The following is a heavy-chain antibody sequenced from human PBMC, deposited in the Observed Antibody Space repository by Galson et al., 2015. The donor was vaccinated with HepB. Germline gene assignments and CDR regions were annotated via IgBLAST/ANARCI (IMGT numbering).Heavy chain of an antibody. J-gene: IGHJ4*02. CDR1: GYSFTSYW. V-gene: IGHV5-10-1*01. D-gene: IGHD5-18*01. CDR3: ATRGYGYGGGTTSLES. CDR2: IDPSDSYT. Sequence: QSGAEVKKPGESLRISCKGSGYSFTSYWISWVRQMPGKGLEWMGRIDPSDSYTNYSPSFQGHVTIAADKSISTAYLQWSSLKASDTAMYYCATRGYGYGGGTTSLESWGQGTLVTVSS.